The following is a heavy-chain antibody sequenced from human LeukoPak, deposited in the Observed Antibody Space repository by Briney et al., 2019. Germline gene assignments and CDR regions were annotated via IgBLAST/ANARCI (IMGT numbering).Heavy chain of an antibody. CDR3: ATLYGDYVGGYDY. CDR1: GGSFSGYY. V-gene: IGHV4-34*01. Sequence: PSETLSLTCAVYGGSFSGYYWSWIRQPPGKGLEWIGEINHSGSTNYNPSLKSRVTISVDTSKNQFSLKLSSVTAADTAVYYCATLYGDYVGGYDYWGQGTLVTVSS. J-gene: IGHJ4*02. CDR2: INHSGST. D-gene: IGHD4-17*01.